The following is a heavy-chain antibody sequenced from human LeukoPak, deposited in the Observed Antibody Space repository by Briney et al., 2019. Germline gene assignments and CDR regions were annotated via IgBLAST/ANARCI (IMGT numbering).Heavy chain of an antibody. CDR3: ARDARVCTNGVCYGMDV. CDR2: IYYSGST. Sequence: PSETLPLTCVVSGGSVSGYYWGWIRQPPGKGLEWIGYIYYSGSTNYNPSLKSRVTISVDTSKNQFSLKLSSVTAADTAVYYCARDARVCTNGVCYGMDVWGQGTTVTVSS. D-gene: IGHD2-8*01. CDR1: GGSVSGYY. J-gene: IGHJ6*02. V-gene: IGHV4-59*02.